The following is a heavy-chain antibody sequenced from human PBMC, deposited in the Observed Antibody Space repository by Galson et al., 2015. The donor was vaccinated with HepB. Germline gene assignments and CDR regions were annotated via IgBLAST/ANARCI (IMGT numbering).Heavy chain of an antibody. V-gene: IGHV1-2*02. J-gene: IGHJ5*02. CDR1: GYNAHY. CDR2: INRDTGVT. Sequence: SVKVSCKASGYNAHYIHWVRQAPGQGLEWMGWINRDTGVTNYAQKFQGRVIMTRDSSLSTVYMDLGRLTSDDTAVYYCARAVRIVVAADWWLDPWGQGTLVTVSS. D-gene: IGHD6-19*01. CDR3: ARAVRIVVAADWWLDP.